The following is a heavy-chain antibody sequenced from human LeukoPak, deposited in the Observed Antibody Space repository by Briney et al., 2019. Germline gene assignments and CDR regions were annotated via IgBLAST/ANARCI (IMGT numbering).Heavy chain of an antibody. CDR3: ARDADSSSDFDY. D-gene: IGHD6-6*01. Sequence: SETLSLTCTVSGCSITGYYWSWIRQPPGKGLEWIGYIYYSGTTNYNPSLKSRVTMSVDTSKNQFSLKVSSVTAADTAVYYCARDADSSSDFDYWGQGTLVTVSS. V-gene: IGHV4-59*01. J-gene: IGHJ4*02. CDR1: GCSITGYY. CDR2: IYYSGTT.